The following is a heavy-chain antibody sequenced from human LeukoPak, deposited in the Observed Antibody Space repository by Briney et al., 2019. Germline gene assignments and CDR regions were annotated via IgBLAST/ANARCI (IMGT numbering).Heavy chain of an antibody. D-gene: IGHD6-13*01. V-gene: IGHV4-59*01. CDR1: GGSISSYY. CDR2: IYHSGST. CDR3: ARERSSSWYDY. Sequence: SETLSLTCTVSGGSISSYYWSWIRQPPGKGLEWIGYIYHSGSTNYNPSLKSRVTISVDTSKNQFSLKLSSVTAADTAVYYCARERSSSWYDYWGQGTLVTVSS. J-gene: IGHJ4*02.